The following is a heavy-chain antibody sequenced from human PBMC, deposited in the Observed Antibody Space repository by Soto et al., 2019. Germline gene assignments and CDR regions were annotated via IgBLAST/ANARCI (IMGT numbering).Heavy chain of an antibody. CDR2: ISGSGGSA. Sequence: EAQLLESGGGLVQPGGSLRLSCAASGFTFSSYAMTWVRQAPGKGLEWVSVISGSGGSAQYADSVRGRFTISRDNAWDTVYLHMNSLRVEDTAIYYCAKDLISSGWSTWFDPRGQGTLVTVSS. J-gene: IGHJ5*02. V-gene: IGHV3-23*01. CDR3: AKDLISSGWSTWFDP. CDR1: GFTFSSYA. D-gene: IGHD6-19*01.